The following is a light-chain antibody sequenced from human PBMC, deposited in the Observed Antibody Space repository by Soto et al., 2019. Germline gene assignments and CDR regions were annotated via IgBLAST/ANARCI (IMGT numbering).Light chain of an antibody. Sequence: EIVLTQSPGTLSFSPGERATLSCRAIHIVSTSYFTWYQQKPGQAPRLLIYDTSNRATGIPDRFSGSGSGTDFTLTISSLEPEDFAVYYCHHYGSSPPWTFGQGTKVDI. V-gene: IGKV3-20*01. CDR2: DTS. CDR1: HIVSTSY. J-gene: IGKJ1*01. CDR3: HHYGSSPPWT.